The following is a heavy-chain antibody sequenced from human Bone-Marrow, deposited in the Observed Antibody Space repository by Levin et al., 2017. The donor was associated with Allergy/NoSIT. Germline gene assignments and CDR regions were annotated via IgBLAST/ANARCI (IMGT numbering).Heavy chain of an antibody. CDR2: TRSFHGGT. D-gene: IGHD4-23*01. V-gene: IGHV1-45*02. Sequence: KISCKSSEYTFTNRYLHWVRQAPGQALEWMGWTRSFHGGTKYAQRFEDRVTISWDKSLNTLYMEMSSLRSEDTAIYYCAGGLKSYYFDYWGQGTLVTVSS. CDR1: EYTFTNRY. CDR3: AGGLKSYYFDY. J-gene: IGHJ4*02.